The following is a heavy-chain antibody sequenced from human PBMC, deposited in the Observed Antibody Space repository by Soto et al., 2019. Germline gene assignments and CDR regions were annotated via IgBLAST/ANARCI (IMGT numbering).Heavy chain of an antibody. Sequence: PGGSLRLSCAASGFTFSSYAMSWVRQAPGKGLEWVSAISGSGGSTYYADSVKGRFTISRDNSKNTLYLQMNSLRAEDTAVYYCAKEGSAGLPILPYYYYGMDVWGQGTTVTVSS. CDR1: GFTFSSYA. CDR2: ISGSGGST. CDR3: AKEGSAGLPILPYYYYGMDV. V-gene: IGHV3-23*01. J-gene: IGHJ6*02. D-gene: IGHD2-15*01.